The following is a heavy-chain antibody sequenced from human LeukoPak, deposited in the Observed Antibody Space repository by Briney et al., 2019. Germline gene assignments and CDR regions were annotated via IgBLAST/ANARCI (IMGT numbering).Heavy chain of an antibody. CDR3: ARGGEITMIVVVGYYFDY. J-gene: IGHJ4*02. Sequence: SQTLSLTCTVSGDSISSGDYYWTWIRQPPGKGLEWIGEINHSGSTNYNPSLKSRVTISVDTSKNQFSLKLSSVTAADTAVYYCARGGEITMIVVVGYYFDYWGQGTLVTVSS. CDR1: GDSISSGDYY. D-gene: IGHD3-22*01. V-gene: IGHV4-30-4*01. CDR2: INHSGST.